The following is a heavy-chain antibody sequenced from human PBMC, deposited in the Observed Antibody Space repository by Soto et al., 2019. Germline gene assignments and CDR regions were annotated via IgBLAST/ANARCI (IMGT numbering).Heavy chain of an antibody. V-gene: IGHV3-30*18. Sequence: GGSLRLSCAAPGFTFSSYGMHWVRQAPGKGLEWVAVISYDGSNKYYADSVKGRFTISRDNSKNTLYLQMNSLRAEDTAVYYCAKVKGLPAQYYYYGMDVWGQGTTVTVSS. CDR1: GFTFSSYG. J-gene: IGHJ6*02. CDR2: ISYDGSNK. D-gene: IGHD2-15*01. CDR3: AKVKGLPAQYYYYGMDV.